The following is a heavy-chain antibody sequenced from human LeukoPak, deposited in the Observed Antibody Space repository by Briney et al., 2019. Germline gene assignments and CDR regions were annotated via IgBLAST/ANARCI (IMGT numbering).Heavy chain of an antibody. J-gene: IGHJ4*02. Sequence: SVKVSCKASGGTFSSYAISWVRQAPGQGLEWMGRIIPILGIANYAQKFQGRVTITADKSTSTAYMELSSLRSEDTAVYYCARSLAGTFVVVTAAHFDYWGQGTLVTVSS. CDR3: ARSLAGTFVVVTAAHFDY. D-gene: IGHD2-21*02. CDR2: IIPILGIA. V-gene: IGHV1-69*04. CDR1: GGTFSSYA.